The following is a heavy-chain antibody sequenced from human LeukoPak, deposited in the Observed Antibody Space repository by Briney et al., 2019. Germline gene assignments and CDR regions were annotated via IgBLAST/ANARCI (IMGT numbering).Heavy chain of an antibody. Sequence: GGSLRLSCAASGFTFSSYWMHWVRQAPGKGLVWVSRINSDGNTTNYADSVKGRFTISRDNAKNTLYLQMNSLRAEDTSVYYCARGLSGYASSLGYWGQGTLVTVSA. V-gene: IGHV3-74*01. CDR2: INSDGNTT. CDR1: GFTFSSYW. D-gene: IGHD6-6*01. CDR3: ARGLSGYASSLGY. J-gene: IGHJ4*02.